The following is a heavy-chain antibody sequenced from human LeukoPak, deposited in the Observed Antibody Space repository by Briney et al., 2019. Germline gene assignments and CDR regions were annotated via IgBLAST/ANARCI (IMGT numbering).Heavy chain of an antibody. V-gene: IGHV4-31*03. CDR1: GGSISSGAYY. Sequence: SQTLSLTCTVSGGSISSGAYYWSWIRQSPGKGLEWIGYIFYSGNTYYNPSLKSRVTISVDTSTNQLSLTLSSVTAADTAVYYCARARDCSGGTCYQFNWFDPWGQGTLVTVSS. D-gene: IGHD2-15*01. CDR2: IFYSGNT. J-gene: IGHJ5*02. CDR3: ARARDCSGGTCYQFNWFDP.